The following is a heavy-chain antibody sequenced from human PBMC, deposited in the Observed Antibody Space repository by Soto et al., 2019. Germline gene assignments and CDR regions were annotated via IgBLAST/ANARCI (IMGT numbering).Heavy chain of an antibody. CDR3: ARSPVRGVIINYYYYYGMDV. CDR1: GFTFSSYA. CDR2: ISYDGSNK. D-gene: IGHD3-10*01. Sequence: GGSLRLSCAASGFTFSSYAMHWVRQAPGKWLEWVAVISYDGSNKYYADSVKGRFTISRDNSKNTLYLQMNSLRAEDTAVYYCARSPVRGVIINYYYYYGMDVWGQGXTVTVSS. V-gene: IGHV3-30-3*01. J-gene: IGHJ6*02.